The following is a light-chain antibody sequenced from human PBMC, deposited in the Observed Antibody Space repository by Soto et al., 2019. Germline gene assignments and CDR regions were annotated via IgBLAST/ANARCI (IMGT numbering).Light chain of an antibody. V-gene: IGKV3-15*01. CDR1: QSISSN. J-gene: IGKJ1*01. CDR3: QQYDNWPT. Sequence: EIVMTQSPATLSVSPGERATLSCRASQSISSNLVWYQQKAGQAPRLLIYGASTRSTGIPARFSGSGSGKEFTLTISSLQSEDFAGYSCQQYDNWPTFGQGTKVEIK. CDR2: GAS.